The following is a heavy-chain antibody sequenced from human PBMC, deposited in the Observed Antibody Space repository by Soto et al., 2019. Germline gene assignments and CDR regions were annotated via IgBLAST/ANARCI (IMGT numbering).Heavy chain of an antibody. CDR2: VIPMFGTA. CDR3: AREWRTCGSTSCYLTGGYFYGMDV. V-gene: IGHV1-69*13. J-gene: IGHJ6*02. D-gene: IGHD2-2*01. CDR1: GGIFTASA. Sequence: GASVKVSCKSSGGIFTASAVSWVRQAPGQGPEWMGGVIPMFGTANYPQRFQGRVTINADESTNTAYMQLSSLRSEDTAVYYCAREWRTCGSTSCYLTGGYFYGMDVWGQGTTVTVSS.